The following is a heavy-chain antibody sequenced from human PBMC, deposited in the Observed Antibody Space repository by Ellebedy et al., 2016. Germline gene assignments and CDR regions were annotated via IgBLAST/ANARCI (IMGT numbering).Heavy chain of an antibody. J-gene: IGHJ4*02. CDR1: GFTFGNFF. V-gene: IGHV3-23*01. CDR3: RQGHYFDQ. Sequence: GESLKISXVASGFTFGNFFMSWVRQAPGGGLEWISTISGGGDTTVSADSVKGRFTISRDNFRNTLYLQMNSLRAEDTALYYCRQGHYFDQWGQGALVTVSS. CDR2: ISGGGDTT.